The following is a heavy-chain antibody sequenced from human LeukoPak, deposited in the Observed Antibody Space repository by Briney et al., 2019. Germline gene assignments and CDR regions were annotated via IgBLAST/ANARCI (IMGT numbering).Heavy chain of an antibody. CDR1: GYTFISYS. V-gene: IGHV1-3*01. J-gene: IGHJ4*02. CDR2: INVGNGNT. CDR3: AADCGSDCPPTY. Sequence: ASVKVSCKASGYTFISYSMNWVRQAPGQSLEWMGWINVGNGNTKYSQKFQGRVTITRDTSASTAYMELSSLRSEDTAVYYCAADCGSDCPPTYWGQGTLVTVSS. D-gene: IGHD2-21*02.